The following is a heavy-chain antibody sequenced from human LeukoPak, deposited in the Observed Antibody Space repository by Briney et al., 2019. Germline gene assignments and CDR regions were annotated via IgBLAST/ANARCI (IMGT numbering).Heavy chain of an antibody. CDR2: INPNSGGT. D-gene: IGHD3-10*01. J-gene: IGHJ5*02. CDR1: GYSLTGHY. CDR3: ARDDSLDQYGSGSYYIRANWFDP. V-gene: IGHV1-2*02. Sequence: ASVKVSCKPSGYSLTGHYMHWVRQAPGQGLEWMGWINPNSGGTSFAQKFQGRVTMTRDTSISTAYMELSRLRSDDTAVYYCARDDSLDQYGSGSYYIRANWFDPWGQGTLVTVSS.